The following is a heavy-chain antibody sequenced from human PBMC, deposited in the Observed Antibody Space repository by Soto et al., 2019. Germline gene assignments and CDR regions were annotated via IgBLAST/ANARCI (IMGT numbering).Heavy chain of an antibody. CDR2: ISYDGSNK. CDR1: GFTFSSYG. D-gene: IGHD3-3*01. Sequence: HPGGSLRLSCAASGFTFSSYGMHWVRQAPGKXLEWVAVISYDGSNKYYADSVKGRFTISRDNSKNTLYLQMNSLRAEDTAVYYCARAHRGSYDFWSGRLYNWFDPWGQGTLVTVSS. J-gene: IGHJ5*02. CDR3: ARAHRGSYDFWSGRLYNWFDP. V-gene: IGHV3-30*03.